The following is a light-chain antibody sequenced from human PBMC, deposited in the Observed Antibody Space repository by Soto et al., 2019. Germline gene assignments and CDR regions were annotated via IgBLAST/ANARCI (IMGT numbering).Light chain of an antibody. CDR3: QQYNNWLS. CDR1: QSVSTN. CDR2: GAS. J-gene: IGKJ4*01. Sequence: EIVLTQSPGTLSLSPGERATLSCRASQSVSTNLAWYQQKPAQAPRLLIYGASTRATGIPARFSGSGSGTEFTLTISSLQSEDFAVYYCQQYNNWLSFGGGTKVDIK. V-gene: IGKV3-15*01.